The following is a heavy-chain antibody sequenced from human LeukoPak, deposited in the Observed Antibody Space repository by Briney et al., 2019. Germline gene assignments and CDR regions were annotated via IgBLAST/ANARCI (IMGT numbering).Heavy chain of an antibody. V-gene: IGHV3-64*01. CDR1: GFTFSSYA. CDR3: ARGGVVVPAAADY. CDR2: ISSNGGSI. D-gene: IGHD2-2*01. Sequence: GGSLRLSCAASGFTFSSYAMHWVRQAPGKGLEYVSAISSNGGSIYYANSVKGRFTISRDNSKNTLYLQMGSLRAEDMAVYYCARGGVVVPAAADYWGQGTLVTVSS. J-gene: IGHJ4*02.